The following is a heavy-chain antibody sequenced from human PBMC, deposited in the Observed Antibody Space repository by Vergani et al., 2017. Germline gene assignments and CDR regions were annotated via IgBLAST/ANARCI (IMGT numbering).Heavy chain of an antibody. J-gene: IGHJ3*02. D-gene: IGHD3-22*01. CDR3: ARGLPPTKDNGSSSGDSPAGFDI. CDR1: GYTFTGYY. CDR2: INPNSGGT. Sequence: QVQLVQSGAEVKKPGASVKVSCKASGYTFTGYYMHWVRQAPGQGLEWMGWINPNSGGTNYAQKFQGRVTMTRDTSISTAYRELSRLRSDDTAVYYCARGLPPTKDNGSSSGDSPAGFDIWGQGTMVTVSS. V-gene: IGHV1-2*02.